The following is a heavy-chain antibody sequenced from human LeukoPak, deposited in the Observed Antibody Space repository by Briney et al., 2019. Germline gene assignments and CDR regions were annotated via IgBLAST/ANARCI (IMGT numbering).Heavy chain of an antibody. Sequence: PSETLSLTCTVSGGSISSYYWSWIRQPPGKGLEWIGYIYYSGSTNYNPSLKSRVTISVDTSKNQFSLKLSSVTAADTAVYYCARHANPGGDGAFDIWGQGTMVTVSS. J-gene: IGHJ3*02. V-gene: IGHV4-59*08. CDR1: GGSISSYY. CDR2: IYYSGST. CDR3: ARHANPGGDGAFDI. D-gene: IGHD2-21*02.